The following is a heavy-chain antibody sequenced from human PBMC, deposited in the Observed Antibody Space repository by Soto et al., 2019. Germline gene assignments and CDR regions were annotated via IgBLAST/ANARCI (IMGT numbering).Heavy chain of an antibody. J-gene: IGHJ6*02. Sequence: QVTLKESGPVLVKPTETLTLTCTVSGFSLSNGRMGVSWIRQPPGKALEWLAHIFSNDEKSYSTSLKNRLTHSQDTSKSQVVLSMTNMDPVETATYYCARMRGNYYYGMDVWGQGTTVTVSS. CDR3: ARMRGNYYYGMDV. V-gene: IGHV2-26*01. CDR2: IFSNDEK. CDR1: GFSLSNGRMG.